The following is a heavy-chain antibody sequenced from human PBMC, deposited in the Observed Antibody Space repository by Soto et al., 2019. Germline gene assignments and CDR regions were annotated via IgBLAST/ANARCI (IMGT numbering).Heavy chain of an antibody. J-gene: IGHJ6*02. Sequence: SVKVSCKASGGTFSTHAIIWVRQAPGHGLEWMGGIIPISGTTYYTQKFQGRVTITADEPTSAAFMELSSLKSEDTAVFYCARGYCSGGNCYSGMDVWGQGTMVTVSS. D-gene: IGHD2-15*01. CDR3: ARGYCSGGNCYSGMDV. V-gene: IGHV1-69*13. CDR1: GGTFSTHA. CDR2: IIPISGTT.